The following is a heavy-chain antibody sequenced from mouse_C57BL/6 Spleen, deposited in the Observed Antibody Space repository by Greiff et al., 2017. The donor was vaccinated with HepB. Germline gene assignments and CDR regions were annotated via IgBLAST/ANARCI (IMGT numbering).Heavy chain of an antibody. D-gene: IGHD3-3*01. CDR1: GYTFTSYW. J-gene: IGHJ1*03. CDR3: ARWLAGGYFDV. CDR2: IDPSDSYT. V-gene: IGHV1-59*01. Sequence: QVQLQQSGAELVRPGTSVKLSCKASGYTFTSYWMHWVKQRPGQGLEWIGVIDPSDSYTNYNQKFKGKATLTVDTSSSTAYMQLSSLTSEDSAVYYCARWLAGGYFDVWGTGTTVTVSS.